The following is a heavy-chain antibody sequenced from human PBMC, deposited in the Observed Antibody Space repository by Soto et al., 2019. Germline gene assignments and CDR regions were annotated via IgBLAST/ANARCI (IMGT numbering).Heavy chain of an antibody. V-gene: IGHV1-46*01. CDR1: GYTFTSYY. D-gene: IGHD1-26*01. CDR3: AISGSYLGYYYYGMDV. CDR2: INPSGGST. J-gene: IGHJ6*02. Sequence: VASVKVSCKASGYTFTSYYMHWVRQAPGQGLEWMGIINPSGGSTSYAQKFQGRVTMTRDTSTSTVYMELSSLRSEDTAVYYCAISGSYLGYYYYGMDVWGQGTTVTVSS.